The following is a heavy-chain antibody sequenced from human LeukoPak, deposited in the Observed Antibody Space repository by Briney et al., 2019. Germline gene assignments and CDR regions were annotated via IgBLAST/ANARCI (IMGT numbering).Heavy chain of an antibody. Sequence: SETLSLTCTVSGGSISSYYWSWTRQPPGKGLEWIGYIYYSGSTNYNPSLKSRVTISVDTSKNQFSLKLSSVTAADTAVYYCARVSLGYCTNGVCPPPDYWGQGTLVTVSS. D-gene: IGHD2-8*01. CDR1: GGSISSYY. V-gene: IGHV4-59*01. J-gene: IGHJ4*02. CDR3: ARVSLGYCTNGVCPPPDY. CDR2: IYYSGST.